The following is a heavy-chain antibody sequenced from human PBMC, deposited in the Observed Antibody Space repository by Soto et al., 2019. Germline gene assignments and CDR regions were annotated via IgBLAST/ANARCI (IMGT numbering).Heavy chain of an antibody. CDR3: ARGGYSITWSNLLDRSGLDV. V-gene: IGHV1-69*06. D-gene: IGHD6-13*01. CDR2: IVPLFRTT. Sequence: QVQLVQSGAEAKKPGSSVKVSCKTSGGTFSSYAISWVRQAPGQGLEWMGGIVPLFRTTNYAQKFQGRVTSTADTSTYTVYMELGRLRSGDTAVYYCARGGYSITWSNLLDRSGLDVWGQGTTVTVSS. J-gene: IGHJ6*02. CDR1: GGTFSSYA.